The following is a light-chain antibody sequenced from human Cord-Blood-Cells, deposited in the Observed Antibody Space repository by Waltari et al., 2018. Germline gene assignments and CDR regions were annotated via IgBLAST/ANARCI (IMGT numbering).Light chain of an antibody. V-gene: IGKV4-1*01. Sequence: DIVMTHSPDPLAVSLGERATITSKSRHSFLYSSNNKNYLAWYQQKPGQPPKLLIYCASTRESGVPDRFSGSGSGTDVTLTISSLQAEDVAVYYCQQYYSTPPSFTFGPGTKVDIK. CDR1: HSFLYSSNNKNY. CDR2: CAS. CDR3: QQYYSTPPSFT. J-gene: IGKJ3*01.